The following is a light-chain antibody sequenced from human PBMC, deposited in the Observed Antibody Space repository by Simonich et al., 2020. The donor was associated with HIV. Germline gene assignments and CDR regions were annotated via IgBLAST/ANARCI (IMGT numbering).Light chain of an antibody. J-gene: IGKJ4*01. Sequence: EIVMTQSPATLSVSPGERATLSCRASPSVSSNLAWYQQKPGLAPRLLIYAASTRATGIPARFSGSGSGTEFTLVISSMQSEDFAVYYCQQYNAWPTFGGGTKVEIK. V-gene: IGKV3-15*01. CDR3: QQYNAWPT. CDR2: AAS. CDR1: PSVSSN.